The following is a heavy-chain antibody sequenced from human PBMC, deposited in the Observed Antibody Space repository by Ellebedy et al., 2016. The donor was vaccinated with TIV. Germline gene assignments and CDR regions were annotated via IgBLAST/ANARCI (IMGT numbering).Heavy chain of an antibody. D-gene: IGHD3-10*01. J-gene: IGHJ4*02. V-gene: IGHV3-53*01. CDR1: GITVHSSY. CDR2: IYSAGST. CDR3: ARILARGIIITGDYLDH. Sequence: LSLTCXASGITVHSSYMSWVRQAPGQGLEWISVIYSAGSTNYADSVKGRFTISRDNSKNTLSLQMDSLRAEDTAVYYCARILARGIIITGDYLDHWGQGTPVTVSS.